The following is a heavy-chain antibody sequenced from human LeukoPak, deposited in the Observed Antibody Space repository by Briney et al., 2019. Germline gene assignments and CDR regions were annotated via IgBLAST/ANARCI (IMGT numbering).Heavy chain of an antibody. V-gene: IGHV4-39*01. J-gene: IGHJ4*02. CDR3: ARLEDSSGWYFDY. CDR2: IYYSGTT. CDR1: GDSISSSSYY. Sequence: PSETLSLTCTVSGDSISSSSYYWAWIRQPPGKGLEWIGSIYYSGTTYYNPSLKSRVTISVDTSKNQFSLKVSSVTAADTAVYYCARLEDSSGWYFDYWGQGTLVTVSS. D-gene: IGHD6-19*01.